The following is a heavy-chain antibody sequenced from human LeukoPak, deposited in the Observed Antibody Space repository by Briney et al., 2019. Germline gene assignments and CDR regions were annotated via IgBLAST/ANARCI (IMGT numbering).Heavy chain of an antibody. J-gene: IGHJ4*02. V-gene: IGHV3-48*03. CDR1: GFTFSSYE. CDR2: ISSSGSTI. CDR3: ARDRGFLLWFGEIHGIFDY. Sequence: GGSLRLSCAASGFTFSSYEMNWVRQAPGKGLEWVSYISSSGSTIYYADSVKGRFTISRDNAKNSLYLQMNSLRAEDTAVYYCARDRGFLLWFGEIHGIFDYWGQGTLVTVSS. D-gene: IGHD3-10*01.